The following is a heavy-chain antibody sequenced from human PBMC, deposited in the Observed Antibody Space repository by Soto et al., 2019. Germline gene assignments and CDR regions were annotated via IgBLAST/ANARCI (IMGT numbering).Heavy chain of an antibody. CDR3: ARAYYYGSGSYLGDWFDP. D-gene: IGHD3-10*01. J-gene: IGHJ5*02. Sequence: EVQLVESGGGLVKPGGSLRLSCAASGFTFSSYSMNWVRQAPGKGLEWVSSISSSSSYIYYADSVKGRFTISRDNAKNSLYLQMNCLRAEDTAVYYCARAYYYGSGSYLGDWFDPWGQGTLVTVSS. CDR2: ISSSSSYI. CDR1: GFTFSSYS. V-gene: IGHV3-21*01.